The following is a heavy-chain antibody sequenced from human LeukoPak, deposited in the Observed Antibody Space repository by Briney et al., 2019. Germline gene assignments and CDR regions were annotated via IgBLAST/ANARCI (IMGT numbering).Heavy chain of an antibody. D-gene: IGHD3-10*01. J-gene: IGHJ3*02. CDR1: GFTFSSYW. V-gene: IGHV3-7*01. CDR3: ARELLWFGENAFDI. Sequence: GGSLRLSCAASGFTFSSYWMSWVRQAPGKGLEWVANIKQDGSEKYYVDSVKGRFTISRDNAKNSLYLQMNSLRAEDTAVYYCARELLWFGENAFDIWGQGTMVTVSS. CDR2: IKQDGSEK.